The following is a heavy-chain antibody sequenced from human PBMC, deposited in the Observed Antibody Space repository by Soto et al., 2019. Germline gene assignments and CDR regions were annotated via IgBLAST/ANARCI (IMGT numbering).Heavy chain of an antibody. CDR1: GFTFSSYA. CDR3: AKRAVTTRYYYYYMDV. Sequence: GGSLRLSCAASGFTFSSYAMSWVRQAPGKGLEWVSAISGSGGSTYYADSAKGRFTISRDNSKNTLYLQMNSLRAEDTAVYYCAKRAVTTRYYYYYMDVWGKGTTVTVSS. J-gene: IGHJ6*03. CDR2: ISGSGGST. D-gene: IGHD4-17*01. V-gene: IGHV3-23*01.